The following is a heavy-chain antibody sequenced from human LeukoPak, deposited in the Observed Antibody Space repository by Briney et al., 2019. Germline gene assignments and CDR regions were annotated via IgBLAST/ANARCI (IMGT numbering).Heavy chain of an antibody. Sequence: GGSLRLSCAASGFTFSNYGMHWVRQAPGKGLEWVSVISYDGSNKYYGDSVKGRFTISRDNSKNTLYLQINSLRPEDTAVYYCAKGSYYDQIPESDYWGQGTLVTVSS. D-gene: IGHD3-22*01. V-gene: IGHV3-30*18. J-gene: IGHJ4*02. CDR3: AKGSYYDQIPESDY. CDR2: ISYDGSNK. CDR1: GFTFSNYG.